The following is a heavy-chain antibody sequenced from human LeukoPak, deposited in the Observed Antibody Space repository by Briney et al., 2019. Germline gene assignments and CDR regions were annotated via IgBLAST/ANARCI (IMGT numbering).Heavy chain of an antibody. Sequence: SETLSLTCAVYGGSFSGYYWSWVRQPPGKGLEWIGEINHSGSANYNPSLKSRVTISVDTSKNQFSLKLSSVTAADTAVYYCARRGYSYGSDYWGQGTLVTVSS. V-gene: IGHV4-34*01. J-gene: IGHJ4*02. CDR3: ARRGYSYGSDY. D-gene: IGHD5-18*01. CDR1: GGSFSGYY. CDR2: INHSGSA.